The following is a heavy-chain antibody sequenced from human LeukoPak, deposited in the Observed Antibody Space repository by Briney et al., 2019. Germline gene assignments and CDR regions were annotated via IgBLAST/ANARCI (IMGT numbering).Heavy chain of an antibody. V-gene: IGHV4-59*12. CDR3: ARGHTFYQKDAFDI. CDR2: IYYSGST. J-gene: IGHJ3*02. CDR1: GGSISSYY. D-gene: IGHD2/OR15-2a*01. Sequence: SETLSLTXTVSGGSISSYYWSWIRQPPGKGLEWIGYIYYSGSTNYNPSLKSRVTISVDTSKNQFSLKLSSVTAADTAVYYCARGHTFYQKDAFDIWGQGTMVTVSS.